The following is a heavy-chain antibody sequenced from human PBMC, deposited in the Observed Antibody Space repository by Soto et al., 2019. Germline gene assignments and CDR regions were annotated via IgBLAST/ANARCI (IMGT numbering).Heavy chain of an antibody. CDR3: AREVAVAGTGYFDY. CDR2: SIPIFGTA. V-gene: IGHV1-69*01. Sequence: QVQLVQSGAEVKKPGSSVTVSCKASGVTFSSYAISWVRHAPGQGLEWMGGSIPIFGTANYAQKFQGRVTITADESTSTAYMELSSLRAEDTAVYYCAREVAVAGTGYFDYWGQGTLVTVSS. CDR1: GVTFSSYA. D-gene: IGHD6-19*01. J-gene: IGHJ4*02.